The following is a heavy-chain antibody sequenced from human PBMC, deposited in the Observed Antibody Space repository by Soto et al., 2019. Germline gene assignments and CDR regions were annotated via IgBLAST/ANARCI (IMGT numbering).Heavy chain of an antibody. CDR3: ARDAVSTIGDFDY. D-gene: IGHD5-12*01. CDR1: GYTFTGYY. J-gene: IGHJ4*02. Sequence: ASVKVSCKASGYTFTGYYIHWVRQAPGQGLEWMGWINPNSGATNQAQKFQGRVTMARDTSISTAYMELSRLTSDDTAVYYFARDAVSTIGDFDYWGQGTLVTVSS. CDR2: INPNSGAT. V-gene: IGHV1-2*02.